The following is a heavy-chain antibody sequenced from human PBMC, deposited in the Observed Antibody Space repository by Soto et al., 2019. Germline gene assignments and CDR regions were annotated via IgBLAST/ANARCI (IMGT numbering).Heavy chain of an antibody. CDR2: IIPISGTA. CDR1: GGTFSSYA. D-gene: IGHD2-2*01. J-gene: IGHJ6*02. V-gene: IGHV1-69*01. CDR3: ARTHGSSTSLEIYYYYDYGIDV. Sequence: QVQLVQSGAEVKKPGSSVKVSCKASGGTFSSYAISWVRQAPGQGLEWMGGIIPISGTANYAQKFQGRVTITADDCTSTAYMELSSLRSEDTGVYYCARTHGSSTSLEIYYYYDYGIDVWGQGTTVTVSS.